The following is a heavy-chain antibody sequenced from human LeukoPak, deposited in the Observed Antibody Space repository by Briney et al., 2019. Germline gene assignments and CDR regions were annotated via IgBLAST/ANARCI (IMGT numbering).Heavy chain of an antibody. J-gene: IGHJ4*02. V-gene: IGHV3-33*06. CDR3: AKQSQWELLYWYYFDY. CDR1: GFTFSSYS. Sequence: PGGSLRLSCAASGFTFSSYSMHWVRQAPGKGLEWVAVIWHDGSSKYYADSVKGRFTISRDNSKNTLYLQMNSLRAEDTAVYYCAKQSQWELLYWYYFDYWGQGTLVTVSS. D-gene: IGHD1-26*01. CDR2: IWHDGSSK.